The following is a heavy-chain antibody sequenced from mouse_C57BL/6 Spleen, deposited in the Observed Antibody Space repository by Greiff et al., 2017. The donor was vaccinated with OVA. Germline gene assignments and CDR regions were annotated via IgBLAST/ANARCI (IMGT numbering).Heavy chain of an antibody. CDR3: ARRDITTVVFDY. V-gene: IGHV5-17*01. Sequence: DVMLVESGGGLVKPGGSLKLSCAASGFTFSDYGMHWVRQAPEKGLEWVAYISSGSSTIYYADTVKGRFTISRDNAKNTLFLQMTSLRSEDTAMYYCARRDITTVVFDYWGQGTTLTVSS. CDR2: ISSGSSTI. CDR1: GFTFSDYG. J-gene: IGHJ2*01. D-gene: IGHD1-1*01.